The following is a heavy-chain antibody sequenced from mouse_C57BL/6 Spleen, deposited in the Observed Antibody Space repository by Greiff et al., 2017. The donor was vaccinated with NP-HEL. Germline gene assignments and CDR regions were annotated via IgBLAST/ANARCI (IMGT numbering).Heavy chain of an antibody. D-gene: IGHD1-1*01. CDR2: INPSTGGT. Sequence: EVQLQQSGPELVKPGASVKISCKASGYSFTGYYMNWVKQSPEKSLEWIGEINPSTGGTTYNQKFKAKATLTVDKSSSTAYMQLKSLTSEDSAVYYCARNGRGYYFDYWGQGTTLTVSS. CDR1: GYSFTGYY. V-gene: IGHV1-42*01. CDR3: ARNGRGYYFDY. J-gene: IGHJ2*01.